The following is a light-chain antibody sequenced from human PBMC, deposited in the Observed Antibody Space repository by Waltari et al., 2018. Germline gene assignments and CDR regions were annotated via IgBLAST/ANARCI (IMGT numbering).Light chain of an antibody. CDR3: AGWDDSLNGV. CDR2: RDN. V-gene: IGLV1-44*01. CDR1: SSNIAIHT. J-gene: IGLJ3*02. Sequence: QSVLTQPPSASGTPGQRVIISCSGRSSNIAIHTVNWYQHLPGTAPKPPNYRDNRRPSGVPARFSGSKSGTSASLAITDLQSEDEADYYCAGWDDSLNGVFGGGTKLTVL.